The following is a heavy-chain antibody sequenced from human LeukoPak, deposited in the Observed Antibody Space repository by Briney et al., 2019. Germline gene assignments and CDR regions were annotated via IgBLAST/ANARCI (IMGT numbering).Heavy chain of an antibody. D-gene: IGHD4-11*01. CDR1: GFTFSSYA. J-gene: IGHJ4*02. V-gene: IGHV3-23*01. Sequence: PGGSLRLSCAASGFTFSSYAMSWVRQVPGKGLEWVSAISGSGGSTYYADSVKGRFTISRDNSKNTLYLQINSLRAEDTAVYYCAKKLLTVTTWGFDYWGQGTLVTVSS. CDR2: ISGSGGST. CDR3: AKKLLTVTTWGFDY.